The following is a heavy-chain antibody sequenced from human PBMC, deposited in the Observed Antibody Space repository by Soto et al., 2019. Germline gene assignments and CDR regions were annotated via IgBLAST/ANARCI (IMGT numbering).Heavy chain of an antibody. CDR3: ARDVLGTNFDY. CDR2: IWYDGSNK. D-gene: IGHD1-1*01. J-gene: IGHJ4*02. CDR1: GFTFSSYG. V-gene: IGHV3-33*01. Sequence: PGGSLRLSCAASGFTFSSYGMHWVRQAPGKGLEWVAVIWYDGSNKYYADSVKGRFTISRDNSKNTLYLQMNSLRAEDTAVYYCARDVLGTNFDYWGQGTLVTVPQ.